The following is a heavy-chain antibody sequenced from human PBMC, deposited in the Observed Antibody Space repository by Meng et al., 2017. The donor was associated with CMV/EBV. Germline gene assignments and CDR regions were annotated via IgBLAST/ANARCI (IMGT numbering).Heavy chain of an antibody. Sequence: GGSLRLSCAASGFTFSSYEMNWVRQAPGKGLEWVSYISSSGSTIYYADSVKGRFTISRDNAKNSLYLQMNSLRAEDTAVYYCARAGRSGELRLWAFDIWGQGTMVTVSS. CDR3: ARAGRSGELRLWAFDI. D-gene: IGHD1-26*01. CDR2: ISSSGSTI. V-gene: IGHV3-48*03. CDR1: GFTFSSYE. J-gene: IGHJ3*02.